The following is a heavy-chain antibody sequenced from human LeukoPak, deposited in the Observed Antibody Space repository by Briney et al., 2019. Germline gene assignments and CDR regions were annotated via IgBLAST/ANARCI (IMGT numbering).Heavy chain of an antibody. J-gene: IGHJ4*02. V-gene: IGHV3-30*02. CDR1: GFTFSSHG. CDR3: AKVGPSYDYVWGSYRFDY. Sequence: GGSLRLSCAASGFTFSSHGMHWVRQAPGKGLEWVAFIRFDGTNEYYADSVKGRFTISRDNSKNTLYLQMNSLRAEDTAVYYCAKVGPSYDYVWGSYRFDYWGQGTLVTVSS. D-gene: IGHD3-16*02. CDR2: IRFDGTNE.